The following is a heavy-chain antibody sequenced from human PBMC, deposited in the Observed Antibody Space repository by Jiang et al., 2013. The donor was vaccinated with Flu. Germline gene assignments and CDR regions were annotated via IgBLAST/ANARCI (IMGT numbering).Heavy chain of an antibody. V-gene: IGHV2-70*11. CDR1: GFSLSTSGMC. D-gene: IGHD6-19*01. CDR3: ARIIAVAGTGYYGMDV. CDR2: IDWDDDK. J-gene: IGHJ6*02. Sequence: KPTQTLTLTCTFSGFSLSTSGMCVSWIRQPPGKALEWLARIDWDDDKYYSTSLKTRLTISKDTSKNQVVLTMTNMDPVDTATYYCARIIAVAGTGYYGMDVWGQGTTVTVSS.